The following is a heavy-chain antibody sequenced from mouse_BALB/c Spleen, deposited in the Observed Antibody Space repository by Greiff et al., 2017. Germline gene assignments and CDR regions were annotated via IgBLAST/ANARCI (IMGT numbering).Heavy chain of an antibody. Sequence: QVQLKQPGAELVKPGASVKLSCKASGYTFTSYWMHWVKQRPGQGLEWIGEIDPSDSYTNYNQKFKGKATLTVDKSSSTAYMQLSSLTSEDSAVYYCARGGYDDAMDYWGQGTSVTVSS. V-gene: IGHV1-69*02. J-gene: IGHJ4*01. CDR2: IDPSDSYT. CDR1: GYTFTSYW. D-gene: IGHD2-14*01. CDR3: ARGGYDDAMDY.